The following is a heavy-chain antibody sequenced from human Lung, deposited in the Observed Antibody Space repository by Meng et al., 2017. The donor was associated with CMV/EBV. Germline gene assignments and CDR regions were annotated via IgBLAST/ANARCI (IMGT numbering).Heavy chain of an antibody. J-gene: IGHJ6*02. D-gene: IGHD3-10*01. CDR2: IYYSGST. V-gene: IGHV4-59*01. CDR3: ASGKYYYGSGSYYNYYYYGMDV. Sequence: SXTXSLXCTVSGGSISSYYWSWIRQPPGKGLEWIGYIYYSGSTNYNPSLKSRVTISVDTSKNQFSLKLSSVTAADTAVYYCASGKYYYGSGSYYNYYYYGMDVWXQGTXVNVSS. CDR1: GGSISSYY.